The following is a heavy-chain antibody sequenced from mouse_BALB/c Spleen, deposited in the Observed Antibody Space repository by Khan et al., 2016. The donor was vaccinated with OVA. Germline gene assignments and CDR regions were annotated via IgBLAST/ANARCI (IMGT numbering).Heavy chain of an antibody. CDR1: GFTITDTY. V-gene: IGHV14-3*02. J-gene: IGHJ2*01. CDR2: IDPANGNT. CDR3: AGINA. Sequence: EVQLQESGAELVKPGASVTLSCTASGFTITDTYMHWVKQRPEQGLEWIGRIDPANGNTKYDPQFQGQATITADTSSNTAYLQLSSLTYEDTAVYYGAGINAWGQGTTVTVSS.